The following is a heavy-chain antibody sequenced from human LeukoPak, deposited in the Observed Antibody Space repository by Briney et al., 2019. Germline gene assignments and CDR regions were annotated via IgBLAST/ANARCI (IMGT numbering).Heavy chain of an antibody. J-gene: IGHJ4*02. Sequence: SETPSLTCTVSGGSISSGGYYWSWIRQHPGKGLEWIGYIYYSGSTYYNPSLKSRVTISVDTSKNQFSLKLSSVTAADTAVYYCARERTYGDYSFDYWGQGTLVTVSS. CDR1: GGSISSGGYY. CDR2: IYYSGST. CDR3: ARERTYGDYSFDY. D-gene: IGHD4-17*01. V-gene: IGHV4-31*03.